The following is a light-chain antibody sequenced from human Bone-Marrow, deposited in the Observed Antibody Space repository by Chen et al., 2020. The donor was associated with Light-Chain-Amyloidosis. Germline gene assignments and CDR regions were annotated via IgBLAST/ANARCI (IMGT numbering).Light chain of an antibody. V-gene: IGKV1D-12*01. Sequence: DIQMIQSPSSVSASVGDRVTITCRASQAFRNWLAWYQQKPGEAPKLLIFAASSLQSGVPSRFSGSGSGTDFTLIISSLQPEDVATYYCQQGNSFPLTFGGGTKVEI. J-gene: IGKJ4*01. CDR2: AAS. CDR1: QAFRNW. CDR3: QQGNSFPLT.